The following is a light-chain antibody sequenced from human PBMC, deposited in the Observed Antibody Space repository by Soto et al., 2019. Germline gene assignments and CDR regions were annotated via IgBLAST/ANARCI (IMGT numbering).Light chain of an antibody. CDR2: KAS. CDR3: QQYDSYPFT. J-gene: IGKJ4*01. V-gene: IGKV1-5*03. Sequence: DIQITQSPSTLSASVGDRVTITCRASQSINNWLAWYQQKPGKAPKLLISKASNLKSGVPSRFSGTGSGTEFTLTISSLQPDDFASYYCQQYDSYPFTFGGGTKVEI. CDR1: QSINNW.